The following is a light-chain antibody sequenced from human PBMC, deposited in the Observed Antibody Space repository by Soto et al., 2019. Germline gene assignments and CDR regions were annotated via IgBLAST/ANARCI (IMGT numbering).Light chain of an antibody. J-gene: IGLJ1*01. CDR2: EVS. CDR3: SSYTSSSTPYV. Sequence: QSVLTQPASVSGSPGQSITIACTGTSSDVGGYNYVSWYQQHPGKAPKLMIYEVSNRPSGDSDRFSGSKSGNTASLTISGLQAADEADYYCSSYTSSSTPYVFGSGTKLTVL. CDR1: SSDVGGYNY. V-gene: IGLV2-14*03.